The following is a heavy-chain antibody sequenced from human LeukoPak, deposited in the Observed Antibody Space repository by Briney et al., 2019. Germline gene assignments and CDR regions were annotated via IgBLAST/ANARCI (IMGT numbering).Heavy chain of an antibody. Sequence: GGSLRLSCAASGFTFSSYCMDWVRQTPGKGLEWVSSISSSSSYIYYADSVKGRFTISRDNAKNSLYLQMNSLRAGDTGVYYCARDLRYSSGWHNWFDPWGQGTLVTVSS. D-gene: IGHD6-19*01. J-gene: IGHJ5*02. CDR2: ISSSSSYI. CDR1: GFTFSSYC. CDR3: ARDLRYSSGWHNWFDP. V-gene: IGHV3-21*01.